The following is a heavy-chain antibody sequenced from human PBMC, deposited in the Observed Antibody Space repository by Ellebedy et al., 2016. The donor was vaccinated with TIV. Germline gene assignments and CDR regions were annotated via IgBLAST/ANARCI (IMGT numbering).Heavy chain of an antibody. CDR3: ARGDNYYYESSGYYYNY. Sequence: ASVKVSCKASGYTFTSCFLYWVRQAPGQGLEWMGIINPTSGNSNYAQKFQGRVTVTRDTSTSTVYMELSSLRSEDTAVYYCARGDNYYYESSGYYYNYWGQGTLVTVSS. CDR1: GYTFTSCF. D-gene: IGHD3-22*01. CDR2: INPTSGNS. V-gene: IGHV1-46*01. J-gene: IGHJ4*02.